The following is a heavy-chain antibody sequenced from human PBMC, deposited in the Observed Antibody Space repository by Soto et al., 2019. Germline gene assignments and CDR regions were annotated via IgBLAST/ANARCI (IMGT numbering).Heavy chain of an antibody. Sequence: QVQLVQSGAEVKKPGASVKVSCKDSGYTFTNYGISWVRQAPGQGLEWMGWNSAYNGNTNYAQKLQGRVTMTTDTSTSTAYMELRSLRSDDTAVYYCARRQWLVGGYYYGMDVWGQVTTVTVSS. CDR1: GYTFTNYG. CDR2: NSAYNGNT. J-gene: IGHJ6*02. CDR3: ARRQWLVGGYYYGMDV. V-gene: IGHV1-18*01. D-gene: IGHD6-19*01.